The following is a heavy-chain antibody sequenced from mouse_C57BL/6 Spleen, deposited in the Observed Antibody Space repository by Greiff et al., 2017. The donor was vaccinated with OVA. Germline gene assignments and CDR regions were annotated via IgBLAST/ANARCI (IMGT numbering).Heavy chain of an antibody. Sequence: EVKLVESGGGLVKPGGSLKLSCAASGFTFSDYGMHWVRQAPEKGLEWVAYISSGSSTIYYADTVKGRFTISRDNAKNTLFLQMTSLRSEDTAVDYGASDFYYGSSYGDYWGQGTTLTVSS. CDR1: GFTFSDYG. CDR3: ASDFYYGSSYGDY. J-gene: IGHJ2*01. CDR2: ISSGSSTI. V-gene: IGHV5-17*01. D-gene: IGHD1-1*01.